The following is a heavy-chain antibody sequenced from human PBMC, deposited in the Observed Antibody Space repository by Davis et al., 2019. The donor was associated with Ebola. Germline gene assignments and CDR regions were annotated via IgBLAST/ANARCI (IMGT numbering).Heavy chain of an antibody. V-gene: IGHV3-23*01. CDR3: AKRATVKVAGANYYNAMDV. J-gene: IGHJ6*04. D-gene: IGHD6-19*01. Sequence: PGGSLRLSCAASGFTFSNYIMSWVRQSPGKGLEWVSRISGSGGDPHYADSVKGRFTISRDNSKNTLYLQMNSLRAEDTAVFYCAKRATVKVAGANYYNAMDVWGKGTTVTVSS. CDR2: ISGSGGDP. CDR1: GFTFSNYI.